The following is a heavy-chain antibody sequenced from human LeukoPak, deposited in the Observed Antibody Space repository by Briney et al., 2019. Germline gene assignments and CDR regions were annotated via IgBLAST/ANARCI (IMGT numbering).Heavy chain of an antibody. CDR3: ARVSFPDSSGYYYFRGWFDP. CDR2: IRFDESDK. CDR1: GFTFSNNG. V-gene: IGHV3-30*02. D-gene: IGHD3-22*01. Sequence: GGSLRLSCAASGFTFSNNGMHWVRQAPGKGLEWVAFIRFDESDKFYADSVKGRFTISRDIPKNTLYLQMNSLRAEDTAVYYCARVSFPDSSGYYYFRGWFDPWGQGTLVTVSS. J-gene: IGHJ5*02.